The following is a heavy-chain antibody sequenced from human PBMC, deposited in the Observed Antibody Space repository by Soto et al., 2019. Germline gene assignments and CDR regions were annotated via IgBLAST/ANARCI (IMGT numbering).Heavy chain of an antibody. Sequence: PSETLSLTCAVYGGSFSGYYWSWIRQPPGKGLEWIGEINHSGSTNYNPSLKSRVTISVDTSKNQFSLKLSSVTAADTAVYYCARDVRLRYFDWFQPGYMDVWGKGTTVTVSS. CDR3: ARDVRLRYFDWFQPGYMDV. CDR1: GGSFSGYY. J-gene: IGHJ6*03. CDR2: INHSGST. D-gene: IGHD3-9*01. V-gene: IGHV4-34*01.